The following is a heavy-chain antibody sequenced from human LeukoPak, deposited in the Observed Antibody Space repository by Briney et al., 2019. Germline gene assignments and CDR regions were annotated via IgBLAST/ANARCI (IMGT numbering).Heavy chain of an antibody. V-gene: IGHV4-59*01. CDR2: IDYRGST. D-gene: IGHD2/OR15-2a*01. Sequence: SETLSLTCTVSGDSMSRYYWSWIRQPPGKGLEWIGYIDYRGSTKYNFSLKSRVTMSVDTSKNQFSLKLTSVTAADTAVYYCARSGGSGRASGTTLGAFDIWGQGTMVTVSS. CDR1: GDSMSRYY. CDR3: ARSGGSGRASGTTLGAFDI. J-gene: IGHJ3*02.